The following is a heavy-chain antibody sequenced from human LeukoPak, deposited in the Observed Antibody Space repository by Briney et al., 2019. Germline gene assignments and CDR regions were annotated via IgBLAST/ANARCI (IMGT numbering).Heavy chain of an antibody. CDR1: GFTFSSYG. CDR3: AREVGVYDSLTGYGYYFDY. Sequence: GGSLRLSCAASGFTFSSYGMHWVRQAPGKGLEWVAVISYDGSNKYYADSVKGRFTISRDNSKNTLYLQMNSLRAEDTAVNYCAREVGVYDSLTGYGYYFDYWGQGTLVTVSS. D-gene: IGHD3-9*01. V-gene: IGHV3-30*03. CDR2: ISYDGSNK. J-gene: IGHJ4*02.